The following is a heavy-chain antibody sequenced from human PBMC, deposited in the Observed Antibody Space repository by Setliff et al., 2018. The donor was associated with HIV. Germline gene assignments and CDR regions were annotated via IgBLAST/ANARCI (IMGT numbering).Heavy chain of an antibody. Sequence: ASVKVSCKASGYTFTTYAMHWVRQAPGQRLEWMGWINAANGNTKYSQKFQGRVTIIRDTSASTAYMELSSLRSEDTAVYYCARDRVPKRGYTYREPDFDSWGQGTLVTVSS. V-gene: IGHV1-3*01. CDR1: GYTFTTYA. D-gene: IGHD5-12*01. J-gene: IGHJ4*02. CDR2: INAANGNT. CDR3: ARDRVPKRGYTYREPDFDS.